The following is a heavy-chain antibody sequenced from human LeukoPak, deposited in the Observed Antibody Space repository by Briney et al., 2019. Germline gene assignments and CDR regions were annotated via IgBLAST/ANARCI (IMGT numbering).Heavy chain of an antibody. CDR1: GVTFSSYS. J-gene: IGHJ4*02. D-gene: IGHD3-22*01. CDR2: ISSSSSYI. V-gene: IGHV3-21*01. CDR3: ARDLPGELSGYYRDY. Sequence: GGSLRLSCAASGVTFSSYSMSWVRQAPGKGLEWVASISSSSSYIYYADSVNGRFTISRDNAKNSLYLQMNSLRAEDTAVYYCARDLPGELSGYYRDYWGQGTLVTVSS.